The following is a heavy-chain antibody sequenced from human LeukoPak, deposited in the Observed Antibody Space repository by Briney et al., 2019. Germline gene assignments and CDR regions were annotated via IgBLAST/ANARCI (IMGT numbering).Heavy chain of an antibody. CDR2: ISAYNGNT. V-gene: IGHV1-18*01. D-gene: IGHD2-15*01. Sequence: ASVKVSCKASGYTFTSHGISWMRQAPGQGLEWMGWISAYNGNTNYAQKLQGRVTMTTDTSTSTAYMELRSLRSDDTAVYYCARLVVVVATRKIDYYYYGMDVWGQGTTVTVSS. CDR3: ARLVVVVATRKIDYYYYGMDV. J-gene: IGHJ6*02. CDR1: GYTFTSHG.